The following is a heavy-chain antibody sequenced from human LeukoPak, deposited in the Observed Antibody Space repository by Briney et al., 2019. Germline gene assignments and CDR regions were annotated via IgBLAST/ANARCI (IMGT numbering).Heavy chain of an antibody. CDR2: ISWNSGSI. D-gene: IGHD3-10*01. CDR3: AKDPYYGSGSYPDY. V-gene: IGHV3-9*01. CDR1: GFTFDDYT. J-gene: IGHJ4*02. Sequence: PGRSLRLSCAASGFTFDDYTMHWVRQAPGKGLEWVSGISWNSGSINYADSVKGRFTISRDNAKNSLYLQMNSLRAEDTALYYCAKDPYYGSGSYPDYWGQGTLVTVSP.